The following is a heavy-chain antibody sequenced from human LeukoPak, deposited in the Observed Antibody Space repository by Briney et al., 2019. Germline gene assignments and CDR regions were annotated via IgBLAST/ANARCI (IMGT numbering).Heavy chain of an antibody. CDR1: GGSISSSSSY. CDR3: ARTSSSWLISFDY. Sequence: SETLSLTCTVSGGSISSSSSYWGWIRQSPGKGLEWVGSISYSGSTYYNPSLKSRVTISVDTSKNQFSLKLNSVTAADTAVYYCARTSSSWLISFDYWGLGTLVTVSS. CDR2: ISYSGST. J-gene: IGHJ4*02. V-gene: IGHV4-39*07. D-gene: IGHD6-13*01.